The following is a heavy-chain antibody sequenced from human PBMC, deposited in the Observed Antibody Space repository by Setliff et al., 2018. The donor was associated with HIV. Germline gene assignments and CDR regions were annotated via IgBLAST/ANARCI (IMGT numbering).Heavy chain of an antibody. D-gene: IGHD2-8*01. CDR1: GDSISSVSYS. Sequence: PSETLSLTCTVSGDSISSVSYSWGWIRQPPGKGLEWIGYMYSGGNTYYKPSLKSRVTMSIDTSNNQISLRLSSVTAADTAMYYCARSFGNGNSRLGNWGQGTLVTVS. CDR3: ARSFGNGNSRLGN. CDR2: MYSGGNT. V-gene: IGHV4-39*01. J-gene: IGHJ4*02.